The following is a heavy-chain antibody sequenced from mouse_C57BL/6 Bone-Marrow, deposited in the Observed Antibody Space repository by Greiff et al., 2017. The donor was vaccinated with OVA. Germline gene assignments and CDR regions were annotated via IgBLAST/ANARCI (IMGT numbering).Heavy chain of an antibody. CDR2: IWGVGST. V-gene: IGHV2-6*01. CDR3: ASTYGSSHYYAMDY. D-gene: IGHD1-1*01. Sequence: QVQLKESGPGLVAPSQSLSITCTVSGFSLTSYGVDWVRQSPGKGLEWLGVIWGVGSTNYNSALKSRLSISKDNSKSQVFLKMNSLQTDDTAMYYCASTYGSSHYYAMDYWGQGTSVTVSS. CDR1: GFSLTSYG. J-gene: IGHJ4*01.